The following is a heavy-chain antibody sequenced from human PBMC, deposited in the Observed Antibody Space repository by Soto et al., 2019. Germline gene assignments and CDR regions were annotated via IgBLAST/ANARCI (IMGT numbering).Heavy chain of an antibody. V-gene: IGHV3-30-3*01. CDR3: ARAGVDIVATAPLDY. D-gene: IGHD5-12*01. CDR1: GFTFSSYA. Sequence: GGSLRLSCAASGFTFSSYAMHWVRQAPGKGLEWVAVISYDGSNKYYADSVKGRFTISRGNSKNTLYLQMNSLRAEDTAVYYCARAGVDIVATAPLDYWGQGTLVTVSS. CDR2: ISYDGSNK. J-gene: IGHJ4*02.